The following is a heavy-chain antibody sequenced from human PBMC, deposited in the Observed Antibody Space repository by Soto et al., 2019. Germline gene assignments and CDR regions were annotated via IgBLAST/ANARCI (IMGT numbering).Heavy chain of an antibody. V-gene: IGHV3-23*01. CDR3: AKVGEDSYNRNNLYYYYYGMEV. CDR2: ISGSGGST. CDR1: GFTFSSYA. D-gene: IGHD3-10*01. Sequence: GGSLRLSCAASGFTFSSYAMSWVRQAPGKGLEWVSAISGSGGSTYYADSVKGRFTISRDNSKNTLYLQMNSLRAEDTAVYYCAKVGEDSYNRNNLYYYYYGMEVWGQGTTVTVSS. J-gene: IGHJ6*02.